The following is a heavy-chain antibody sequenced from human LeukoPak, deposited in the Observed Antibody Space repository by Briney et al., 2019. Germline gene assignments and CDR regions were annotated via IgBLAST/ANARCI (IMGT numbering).Heavy chain of an antibody. J-gene: IGHJ4*02. D-gene: IGHD1-26*01. CDR1: GYTFTGYY. Sequence: GASVKVSCKASGYTFTGYYMHWVRQAPGQGLERMGWINPNSGGTNYAQKFQGRVTMTRDTSISTAYMELSRLRSDDTAVYYCARDLRGRLYYFDYWGQGTLVTVSS. CDR2: INPNSGGT. CDR3: ARDLRGRLYYFDY. V-gene: IGHV1-2*02.